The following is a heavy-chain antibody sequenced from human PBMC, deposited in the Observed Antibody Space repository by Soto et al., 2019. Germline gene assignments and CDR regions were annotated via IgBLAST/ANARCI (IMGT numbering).Heavy chain of an antibody. D-gene: IGHD3-10*01. J-gene: IGHJ6*03. CDR1: GYTFTSYG. CDR3: ARETYYYGSGETGDYYYYYMDV. CDR2: ISAYNGNT. V-gene: IGHV1-18*01. Sequence: ASVKVSCKASGYTFTSYGISWVRQAPGQGLEWMGWISAYNGNTNYAQKLQGRVTMTTDTSTSTAYMELRSLRSDDTAVYYCARETYYYGSGETGDYYYYYMDVWGKGTTVTVSS.